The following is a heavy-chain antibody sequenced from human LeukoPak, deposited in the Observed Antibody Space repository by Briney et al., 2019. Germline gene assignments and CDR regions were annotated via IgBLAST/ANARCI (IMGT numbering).Heavy chain of an antibody. CDR3: ARDYYDGGGYFDY. V-gene: IGHV3-21*01. J-gene: IGHJ4*02. CDR2: IGSNSRST. Sequence: GGSLRLSCAASGFIFSNYEMNWVRQAPGKGLEWVSSIGSNSRSTYLADSVKGRFTMSRDNAENSLYLQMNNLRAEDTAVYYCARDYYDGGGYFDYWGQGALVTVSS. D-gene: IGHD3-22*01. CDR1: GFIFSNYE.